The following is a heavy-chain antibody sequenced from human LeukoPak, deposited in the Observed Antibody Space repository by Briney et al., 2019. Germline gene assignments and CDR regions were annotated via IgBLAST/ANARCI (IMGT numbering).Heavy chain of an antibody. CDR3: ARDSNVLLWFGELLDYYYMDV. V-gene: IGHV1-2*02. D-gene: IGHD3-10*01. J-gene: IGHJ6*03. CDR1: GYTFTGYY. Sequence: GASVKVSCKASGYTFTGYYMHWVRQAPGQGLEWMGWINPNSGGTNYAQKFQGRVTMTRDTSISTAYMELSRLRSDDTAVYYCARDSNVLLWFGELLDYYYMDVWGKGTTVTVSS. CDR2: INPNSGGT.